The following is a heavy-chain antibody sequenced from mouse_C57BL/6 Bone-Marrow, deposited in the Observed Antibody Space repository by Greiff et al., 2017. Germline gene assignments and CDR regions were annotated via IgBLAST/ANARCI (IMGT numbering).Heavy chain of an antibody. J-gene: IGHJ3*01. V-gene: IGHV14-4*01. CDR1: GFNIKDDY. Sequence: VQLQQSGAELVRPGASVKFSCTASGFNIKDDYMHWVKQRPEQGLEWIGWIDPENGDTEYASKFKGKATITADTSSNTAYMQLSSLTSEDTAVYYCTTCDCDEAWFAYWGQGTLVTVSA. CDR2: IDPENGDT. CDR3: TTCDCDEAWFAY.